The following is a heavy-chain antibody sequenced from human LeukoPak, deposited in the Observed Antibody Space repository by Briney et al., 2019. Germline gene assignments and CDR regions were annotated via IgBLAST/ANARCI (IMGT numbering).Heavy chain of an antibody. CDR2: IYPSGDST. V-gene: IGHV3-23*01. Sequence: GGPLRLSCAASGFTFGSFSMTWVRQAPGKGLEWVSAIYPSGDSTYYADSVKGRFTISRDNSRNTLYLQMHSLSAEDTAVYYCAKDVKPDSGRDVDYWGQGTLVTVSS. CDR1: GFTFGSFS. J-gene: IGHJ4*02. D-gene: IGHD6-19*01. CDR3: AKDVKPDSGRDVDY.